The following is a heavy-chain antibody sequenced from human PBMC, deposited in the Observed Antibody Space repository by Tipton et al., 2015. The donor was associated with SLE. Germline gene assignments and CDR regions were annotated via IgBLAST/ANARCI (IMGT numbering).Heavy chain of an antibody. V-gene: IGHV4-59*11. Sequence: TLSLTCTVSGGSISSHYCCWIRQPPGKGLEWVGYIYYSGSTNYNPSLKGRVTLSVDTSKNQFYLKLSSVTAADTAVYYWASDLREYGDAHFDYGGQGTLVTVAS. J-gene: IGHJ4*02. CDR1: GGSISSHY. CDR3: ASDLREYGDAHFDY. D-gene: IGHD4-17*01. CDR2: IYYSGST.